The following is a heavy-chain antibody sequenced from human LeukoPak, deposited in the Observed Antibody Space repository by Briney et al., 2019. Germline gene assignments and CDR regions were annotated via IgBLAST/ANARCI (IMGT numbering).Heavy chain of an antibody. CDR1: GDSINNCY. CDR3: ASGSYFYYFDY. Sequence: SETLSLACTVSGDSINNCYWSWIWQPAGKGLEWIGRIYKSGSIDYNPSLRSRVTMSLDMSKNQFSLKLNSVTAADTAVYYCASGSYFYYFDYWGQGTLVTVSS. J-gene: IGHJ4*02. D-gene: IGHD1-26*01. CDR2: IYKSGSI. V-gene: IGHV4-4*07.